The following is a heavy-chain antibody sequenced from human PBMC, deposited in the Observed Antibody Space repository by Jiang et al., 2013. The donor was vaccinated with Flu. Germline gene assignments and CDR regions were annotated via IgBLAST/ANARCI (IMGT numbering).Heavy chain of an antibody. CDR1: GFTFRDHG. CDR2: INFEGSAK. D-gene: IGHD3-3*01. CDR3: ARDREWASDY. J-gene: IGHJ4*02. Sequence: VESGGGLVQPGDSLRVSCTASGFTFRDHGMNWVRQAPGKGLEWVSHINFEGSAKYYAESVKGRFTISRDNAKNAVFLQMNGLRDEDTAVYYCARDREWASDYWGQGTLVTVSS. V-gene: IGHV3-48*02.